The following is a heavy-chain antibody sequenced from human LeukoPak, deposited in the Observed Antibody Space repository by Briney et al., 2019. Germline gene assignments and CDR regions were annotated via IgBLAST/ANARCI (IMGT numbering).Heavy chain of an antibody. D-gene: IGHD3-10*01. Sequence: GESLKISCKASGYSFTDYWIAWVRQMPGKGLEWMGIIYPDDTDTRYSPSFEGQVTISGDKSISTAYLQWSSLKASDTAMYYCARRDGSGLYYFDYWGQGTLATVSS. CDR1: GYSFTDYW. J-gene: IGHJ4*02. CDR3: ARRDGSGLYYFDY. CDR2: IYPDDTDT. V-gene: IGHV5-51*01.